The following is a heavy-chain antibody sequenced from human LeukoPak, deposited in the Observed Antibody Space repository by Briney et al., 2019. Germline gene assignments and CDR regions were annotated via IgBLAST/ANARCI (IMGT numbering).Heavy chain of an antibody. D-gene: IGHD6-19*01. CDR1: GGSISSYY. CDR2: IYYSGST. Sequence: SETLSLTCTVSGGSISSYYWSWIRRPPGKGLEWIGYIYYSGSTNYNPSLKSRVTISVDTSKNQFSLKLSSVTAADTAVYYCAREEYSSGSNGMDVWGQGTTVTVSS. J-gene: IGHJ6*02. V-gene: IGHV4-59*01. CDR3: AREEYSSGSNGMDV.